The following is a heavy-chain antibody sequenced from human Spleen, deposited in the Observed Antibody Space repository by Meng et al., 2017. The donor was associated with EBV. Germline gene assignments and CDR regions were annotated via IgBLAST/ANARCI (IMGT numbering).Heavy chain of an antibody. CDR3: ASGSGGNFDF. Sequence: HVQLQESGPGLVKPSQTLSLTCSVSGGSISSGTYYWSWIRQPPGRGLEWIGYIYHNGDTYYSPSLQSRLTISVDTSKNQFSLKMSSVTAADTAVYFCASGSGGNFDFWGQGTLVTVSS. J-gene: IGHJ4*02. V-gene: IGHV4-30-4*01. CDR2: IYHNGDT. CDR1: GGSISSGTYY. D-gene: IGHD3-16*01.